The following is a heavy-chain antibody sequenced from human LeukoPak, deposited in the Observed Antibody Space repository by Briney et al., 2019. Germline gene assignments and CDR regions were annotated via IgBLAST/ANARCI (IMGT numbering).Heavy chain of an antibody. J-gene: IGHJ4*02. CDR1: GGTFSSYV. CDR3: ARVRIQLWAYDY. D-gene: IGHD5-18*01. Sequence: GASVKVSCKASGGTFSSYVISWVRQAPGQGLGWMGGIIPIFGTANYAQKFQGRVTITADESTSTAYMELSSLRSEDTAVYYCARVRIQLWAYDYWGQGTLVTVSS. CDR2: IIPIFGTA. V-gene: IGHV1-69*13.